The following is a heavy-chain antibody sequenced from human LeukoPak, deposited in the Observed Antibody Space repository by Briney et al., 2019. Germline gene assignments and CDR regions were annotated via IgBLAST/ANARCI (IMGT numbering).Heavy chain of an antibody. CDR1: GYTFTGYY. D-gene: IGHD1-26*01. V-gene: IGHV1-2*06. J-gene: IGHJ4*02. Sequence: ASVKVSCKASGYTFTGYYMHWVRQAPGQGLEWMGRINPNSGGTNYAQKFQGRVTMTRDTSISTAYVELSRLRSDDTAVYYCARDEGIVGAVIDYWGQGTLVTVSS. CDR3: ARDEGIVGAVIDY. CDR2: INPNSGGT.